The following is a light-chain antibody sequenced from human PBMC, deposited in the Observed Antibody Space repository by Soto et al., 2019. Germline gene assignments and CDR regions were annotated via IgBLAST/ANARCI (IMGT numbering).Light chain of an antibody. Sequence: EIVLTQSPATLSLSPGERATLSCRARQSVSNYLGWYQQKSGQAPRLPIYEVFKRASGNPARFSGTGSGTDFTLTISSLEADDFAVYYCQPRVPWPTFGGGTKVEIK. CDR3: QPRVPWPT. CDR1: QSVSNY. V-gene: IGKV3-11*01. J-gene: IGKJ4*01. CDR2: EVF.